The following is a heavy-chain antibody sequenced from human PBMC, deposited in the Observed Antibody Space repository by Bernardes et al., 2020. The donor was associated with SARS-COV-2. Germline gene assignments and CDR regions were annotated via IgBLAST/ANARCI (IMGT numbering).Heavy chain of an antibody. CDR1: GYTFTSYS. CDR3: ARSGTYPDAFDN. Sequence: SVKVSCKTSGYTFTSYSVIWLRQAPGQGLECMGWIIPLFGTTNYAQNFQGRVTIATDGSTSTVYMELSSLRSEDTAMYYCARSGTYPDAFDNWDQGTMVSVSS. D-gene: IGHD1-26*01. J-gene: IGHJ3*02. CDR2: IIPLFGTT. V-gene: IGHV1-69*05.